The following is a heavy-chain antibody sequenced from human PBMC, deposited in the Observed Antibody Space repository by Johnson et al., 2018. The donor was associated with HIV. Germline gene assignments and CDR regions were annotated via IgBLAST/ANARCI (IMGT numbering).Heavy chain of an antibody. D-gene: IGHD3-22*01. Sequence: VQLVESGGGLVQPGGSLRLSCAAPGFTFSSYAMHWVRQAPGKGLEYVSAISSNGGSTYYANSVKGRFTISRDNSKNTLYLQMGSLRAEDMAVYYCAKGQYSSGHDAFDIWGQGTMVTVSS. CDR2: ISSNGGST. CDR1: GFTFSSYA. V-gene: IGHV3-64*01. CDR3: AKGQYSSGHDAFDI. J-gene: IGHJ3*02.